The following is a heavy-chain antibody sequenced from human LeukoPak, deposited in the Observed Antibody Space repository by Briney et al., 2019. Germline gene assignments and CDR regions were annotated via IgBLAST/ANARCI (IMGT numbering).Heavy chain of an antibody. CDR3: AREGTRRGVNDAFDI. V-gene: IGHV1-2*02. CDR2: INPNGGGT. D-gene: IGHD3-10*01. Sequence: ASVKDACKAPGYTFTDHFMNSLRRAPRQGLEWMVWINPNGGGTHYAQRFQGSVTMTRDTSISTAYMEVTSLRSDDTAVYYCAREGTRRGVNDAFDIWGQGKIVTVSS. J-gene: IGHJ3*02. CDR1: GYTFTDHF.